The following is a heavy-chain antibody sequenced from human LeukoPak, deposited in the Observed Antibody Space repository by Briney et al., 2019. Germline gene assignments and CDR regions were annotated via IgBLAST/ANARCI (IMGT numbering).Heavy chain of an antibody. D-gene: IGHD3-10*01. J-gene: IGHJ4*02. CDR1: GFIFSNYW. Sequence: GGSLRLSCLGSGFIFSNYWMGWVRQPPGEGLQWVANIKEDGTEKYYVDSVKGRFTISRDNAKNSVYLQMNSLRVEDTAVYYCARRPFGADYWGQGTLVTVSS. CDR2: IKEDGTEK. V-gene: IGHV3-7*01. CDR3: ARRPFGADY.